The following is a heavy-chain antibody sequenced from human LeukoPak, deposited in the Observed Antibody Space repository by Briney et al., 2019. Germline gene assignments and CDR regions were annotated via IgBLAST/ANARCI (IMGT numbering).Heavy chain of an antibody. Sequence: EASVKVSCKASGYTFTSYYMHWVRQAPGQGLEWMGIINPSGGSTSYAQKFQGRVTMTRDTSTSTVYMELSSLRSEDTAVYYCARFGPPRDHIVVVPAARREDFDYWGQGTLVTVSS. J-gene: IGHJ4*02. CDR2: INPSGGST. D-gene: IGHD2-2*01. CDR1: GYTFTSYY. CDR3: ARFGPPRDHIVVVPAARREDFDY. V-gene: IGHV1-46*01.